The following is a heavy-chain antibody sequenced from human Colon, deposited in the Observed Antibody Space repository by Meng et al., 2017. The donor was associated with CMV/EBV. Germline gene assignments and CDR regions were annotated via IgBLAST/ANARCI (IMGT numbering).Heavy chain of an antibody. V-gene: IGHV4-39*07. CDR1: XFPISSSPYY. D-gene: IGHD6-19*01. J-gene: IGHJ5*01. Sequence: QLQLQESGPGLVKPSXXXXLSXXGXXFPISSSPYYWGWIRQPPGKGLEWIGSVYYSGNTYYNPSLKSRLTISMDTSKSQFTLKLTSLTAADTAIYYCARASHLLGMAVLDWFDPWGQGTLVTVSS. CDR3: ARASHLLGMAVLDWFDP. CDR2: VYYSGNT.